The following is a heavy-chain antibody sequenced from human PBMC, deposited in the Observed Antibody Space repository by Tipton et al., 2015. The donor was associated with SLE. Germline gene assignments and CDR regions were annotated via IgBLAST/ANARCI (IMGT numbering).Heavy chain of an antibody. CDR1: GFTFRNYW. Sequence: SLRLSCSPSGFTFRNYWMHWVRQAPGKGLAWVSRINTDGSGTRYADSVKGRFTISRDNAKITLFLQMNNLRVEDTAVYYCLRGYTFGSSYYYYYMDVWGNGTTVTVSS. CDR3: LRGYTFGSSYYYYYMDV. D-gene: IGHD5-18*01. J-gene: IGHJ6*03. CDR2: INTDGSGT. V-gene: IGHV3-74*01.